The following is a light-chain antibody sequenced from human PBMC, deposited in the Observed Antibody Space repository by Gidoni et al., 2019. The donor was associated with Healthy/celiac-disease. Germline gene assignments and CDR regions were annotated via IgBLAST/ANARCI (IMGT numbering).Light chain of an antibody. Sequence: HTLVTQQPSLPVSPGGTVTLTCASSTGAVTSGYYPNWFQQKPRQAPSALIYSTSNKHAWTPARFAGSLLGGKAARTLSGVQPDDEDEYYSLHYYGGAWVFGGGTKLTVL. CDR2: STS. J-gene: IGLJ3*02. CDR1: TGAVTSGYY. V-gene: IGLV7-43*01. CDR3: LHYYGGAWV.